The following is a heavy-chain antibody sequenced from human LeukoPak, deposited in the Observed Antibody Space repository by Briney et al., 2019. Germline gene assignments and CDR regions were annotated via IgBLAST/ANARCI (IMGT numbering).Heavy chain of an antibody. J-gene: IGHJ5*02. CDR3: ARDLLRFGELRENWFDP. V-gene: IGHV3-20*04. Sequence: PGGSLRLSCAASGFTFDDYGMNWVRQAPGKGLEWVSGITWSGGSTGYTDSVKGRFTISRDNAKNSLYLQMNSLRAEDTALYYCARDLLRFGELRENWFDPWGQGTLVTVSS. CDR1: GFTFDDYG. CDR2: ITWSGGST. D-gene: IGHD3-10*01.